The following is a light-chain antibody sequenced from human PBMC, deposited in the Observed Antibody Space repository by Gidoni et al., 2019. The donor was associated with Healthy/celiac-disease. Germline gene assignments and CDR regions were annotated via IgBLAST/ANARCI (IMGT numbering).Light chain of an antibody. CDR3: QQYGSSPR. Sequence: GTLSLSPGERATLSCRASQSVSSSYLAWYQQKPGQAPRLLIYGASSRATGIPDRFSGSGSGTDFTLTSSRLEPEDFAVYYCQQYGSSPRFGPGTKVDIK. V-gene: IGKV3-20*01. J-gene: IGKJ3*01. CDR2: GAS. CDR1: QSVSSSY.